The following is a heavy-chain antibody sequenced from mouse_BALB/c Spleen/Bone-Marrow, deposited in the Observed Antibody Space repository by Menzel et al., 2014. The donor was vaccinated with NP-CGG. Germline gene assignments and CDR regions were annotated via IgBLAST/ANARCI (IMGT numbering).Heavy chain of an antibody. Sequence: PASAVDFSRYWMSWVRQAPGKGLEWIGEINPDSSTINYTPSLKDKFIISRVNAKNTLYLQKSKVRSEDTALYYCTRLHYYGYSAHWGQGTLVTVST. J-gene: IGHJ3*01. CDR1: AVDFSRYW. CDR2: INPDSSTI. CDR3: TRLHYYGYSAH. D-gene: IGHD1-2*01. V-gene: IGHV4-1*02.